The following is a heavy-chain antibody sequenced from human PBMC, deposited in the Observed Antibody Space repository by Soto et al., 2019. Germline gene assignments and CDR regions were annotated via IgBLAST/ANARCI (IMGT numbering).Heavy chain of an antibody. Sequence: EVPLVESGGGLVKPGGSLRLSCAASGFTFSSYSMNWVRQAPGKGLEWVSSISSSSSYIYYADSVKGRFTISRDNAKNSLYLQMNSLRAEDTAVYYCARDRGLAPRDPYFDYWGQGTLVTVSS. V-gene: IGHV3-21*01. J-gene: IGHJ4*02. D-gene: IGHD5-12*01. CDR3: ARDRGLAPRDPYFDY. CDR2: ISSSSSYI. CDR1: GFTFSSYS.